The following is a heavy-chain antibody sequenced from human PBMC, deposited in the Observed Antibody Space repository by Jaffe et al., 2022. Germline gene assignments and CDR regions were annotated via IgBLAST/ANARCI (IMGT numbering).Heavy chain of an antibody. CDR2: IYYSGST. D-gene: IGHD1-7*01. V-gene: IGHV4-39*01. J-gene: IGHJ5*02. CDR1: GGSISSSSYY. Sequence: QLQLQESGPGLVKPSETLSLTCTVSGGSISSSSYYWGWIRQPPGKGLEWIGSIYYSGSTYYNPSLKSRVTISVDTSKNQFSLKLSSVTAADTAVYYCARHRFPRLTGTTMVPYYNWFDPWGQGTLVTVSS. CDR3: ARHRFPRLTGTTMVPYYNWFDP.